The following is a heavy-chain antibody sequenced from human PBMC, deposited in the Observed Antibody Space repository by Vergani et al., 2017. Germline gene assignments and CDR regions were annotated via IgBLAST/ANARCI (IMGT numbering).Heavy chain of an antibody. CDR3: ARNGYGDYGFLVGYFDH. CDR1: GGTFSSYA. D-gene: IGHD4-17*01. J-gene: IGHJ4*02. V-gene: IGHV1-69*01. Sequence: QVQLVQSGAEVKKPGSSVKVSCKASGGTFSSYAISWVRQAPGQGLEWMGGIIPIFGTANYAQKFQGRVTITADESTSTAYMELSSLRSEDTAVYYCARNGYGDYGFLVGYFDHWGQGTLVTVSS. CDR2: IIPIFGTA.